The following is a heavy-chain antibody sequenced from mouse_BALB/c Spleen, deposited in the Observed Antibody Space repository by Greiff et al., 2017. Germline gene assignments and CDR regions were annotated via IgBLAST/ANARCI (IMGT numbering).Heavy chain of an antibody. D-gene: IGHD2-3*01. CDR3: ARQIYDGYLDY. CDR2: ISSGGSYT. J-gene: IGHJ2*01. CDR1: GFTFSNYG. Sequence: EVKLMESGGDLVKPGGSLKLSCAASGFTFSNYGMSWVRQTPDKRLEWVATISSGGSYTYYPDSVKGRFTISRDNAKNTLYLQMSSLKSEDTAMYYCARQIYDGYLDYWGQGTTLTVSS. V-gene: IGHV5-6*01.